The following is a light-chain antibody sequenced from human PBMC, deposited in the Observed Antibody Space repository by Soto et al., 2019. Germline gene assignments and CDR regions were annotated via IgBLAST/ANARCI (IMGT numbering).Light chain of an antibody. V-gene: IGKV1-5*01. CDR3: QHYNSYSEA. CDR2: AAS. Sequence: DIQMTQSPSTLSGSVGDRVTITCRASQTISSWLAWYQQKPGKAPKLLIFAASSLQSGVPSRFSGSGSGTEFTLTISSLQPDDFATYYCQHYNSYSEAFGQGTTVDIK. J-gene: IGKJ1*01. CDR1: QTISSW.